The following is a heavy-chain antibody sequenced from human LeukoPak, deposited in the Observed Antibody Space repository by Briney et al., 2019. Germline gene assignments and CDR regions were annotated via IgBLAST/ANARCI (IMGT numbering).Heavy chain of an antibody. CDR3: AREVLRSGWYGGAFDY. CDR2: IYDSGSI. Sequence: PSETLSLTCTVSGGSISSYYWSWIRQPPGKGLEWIGYIYDSGSINYSPSLKSRVTISVDTSKNQFSLKLSSVTAADTAVYYCAREVLRSGWYGGAFDYWGQGTLVTVSS. CDR1: GGSISSYY. J-gene: IGHJ4*02. D-gene: IGHD6-19*01. V-gene: IGHV4-59*01.